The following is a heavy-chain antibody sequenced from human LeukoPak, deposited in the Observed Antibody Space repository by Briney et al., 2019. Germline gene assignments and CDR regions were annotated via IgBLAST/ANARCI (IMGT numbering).Heavy chain of an antibody. CDR2: IRYDGNNK. J-gene: IGHJ4*02. CDR3: AKIEGKYQLANVPDH. Sequence: PGGSLRLSCAASGFTFSTYGMHWVRQAPGKGLEWVAFIRYDGNNKYYADFVKGRFTVSRDNSKNTLYLHMNSLRTEDTAVYYCAKIEGKYQLANVPDHWGQGTLVTVSS. V-gene: IGHV3-30*02. D-gene: IGHD2-2*01. CDR1: GFTFSTYG.